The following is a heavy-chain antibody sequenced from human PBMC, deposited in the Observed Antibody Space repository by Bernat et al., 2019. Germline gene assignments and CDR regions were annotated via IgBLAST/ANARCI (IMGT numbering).Heavy chain of an antibody. Sequence: VPLVPAGAGVKKAGEAPKIPCKGSGYRFTSHLIRLVRPMPGEGLELVGIIYPGDSDTRYSPSFQGQVTISADKSISTAYLQWSSLKASDTAMYYCARLGIAVAGIANPGAFDIWGQGTMVTVSS. CDR1: GYRFTSHL. D-gene: IGHD6-19*01. CDR3: ARLGIAVAGIANPGAFDI. J-gene: IGHJ3*02. CDR2: IYPGDSDT. V-gene: IGHV5-51*01.